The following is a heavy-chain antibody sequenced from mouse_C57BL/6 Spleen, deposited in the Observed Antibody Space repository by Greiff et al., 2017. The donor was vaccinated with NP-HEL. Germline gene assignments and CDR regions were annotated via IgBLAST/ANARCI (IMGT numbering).Heavy chain of an antibody. CDR2: INPSSGYT. V-gene: IGHV1-4*01. J-gene: IGHJ4*01. Sequence: QVQLKESGAELARPGASVKMSCKASGYTFTSYTMHWVKQRPGQGLEWIGYINPSSGYTKYNQKFKDKATLTADKSSSTAYMQLSSLTSEDSAVYYCARKRGLDYGSSYDAMDYWGQGTSVTVSS. D-gene: IGHD1-1*01. CDR3: ARKRGLDYGSSYDAMDY. CDR1: GYTFTSYT.